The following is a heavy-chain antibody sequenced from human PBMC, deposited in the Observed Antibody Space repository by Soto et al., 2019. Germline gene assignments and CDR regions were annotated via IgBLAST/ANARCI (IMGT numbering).Heavy chain of an antibody. CDR3: ARGPPTFSPKKNWFDP. J-gene: IGHJ5*02. CDR1: GGSFSGYY. Sequence: SETLSLTCAVYGGSFSGYYWTWIRQPPGKGLEWIGEINPSGSTNYNPSLKSRVTILVDTSKNQFSLNLSSVTAADTAVYYCARGPPTFSPKKNWFDPWGQGTLVTV. V-gene: IGHV4-34*01. CDR2: INPSGST.